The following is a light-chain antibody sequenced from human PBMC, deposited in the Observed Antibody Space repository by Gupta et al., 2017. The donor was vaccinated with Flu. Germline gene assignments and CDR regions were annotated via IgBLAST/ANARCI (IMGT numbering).Light chain of an antibody. CDR1: QSINSNY. CDR2: SAS. CDR3: QHDCNSLCT. V-gene: IGKV3-20*01. Sequence: EIVLTQSPGTLSLSPGERATLSCRASQSINSNYLAWYQQKPGQAPRLLIFSASSRATGIPDRFSGSGSGTDFTLTIYRLEPEDFAMYYCQHDCNSLCTFGQGTKVEIK. J-gene: IGKJ1*01.